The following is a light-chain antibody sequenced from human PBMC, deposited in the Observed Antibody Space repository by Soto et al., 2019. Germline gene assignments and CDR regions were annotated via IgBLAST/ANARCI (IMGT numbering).Light chain of an antibody. J-gene: IGKJ1*01. Sequence: VVLTQSPGTLSVSPGDRATLSCRASQTVMNNLAWYQQKPGQAPSLLVFDASTRATGIPARFSGSGSGTEFTLTISSLQSEDFAVYYCQQYNNWARTFGQGTKVEI. V-gene: IGKV3-15*01. CDR3: QQYNNWART. CDR1: QTVMNN. CDR2: DAS.